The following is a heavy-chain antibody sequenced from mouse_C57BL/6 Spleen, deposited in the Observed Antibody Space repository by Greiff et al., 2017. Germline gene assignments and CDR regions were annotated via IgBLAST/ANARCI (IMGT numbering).Heavy chain of an antibody. Sequence: VQLQQSGAELVRPGASVTLSCKASGYTFTDYEMHWVKQTPVHGLEWIGAFDPETGGTAYNQKFKGKAILTADKSSSTAYMELRSLTSEDSAVYDCSRRYDDDDAWFAYWGQGTLVTVSA. CDR2: FDPETGGT. CDR3: SRRYDDDDAWFAY. J-gene: IGHJ3*01. V-gene: IGHV1-15*01. D-gene: IGHD2-4*01. CDR1: GYTFTDYE.